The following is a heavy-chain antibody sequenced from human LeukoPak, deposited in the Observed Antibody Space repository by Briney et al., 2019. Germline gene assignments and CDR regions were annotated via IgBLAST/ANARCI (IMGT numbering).Heavy chain of an antibody. J-gene: IGHJ4*02. Sequence: GGFLRLSCAASGFTFSSYAMSWVRQAPGKGLEWVSTIYRGGSTYYADSVKGRFTISRDNSKNTVYLQINTLRVEDTAVYYCARGGLETAVKYFFDYWGQGTLITVSS. CDR1: GFTFSSYA. CDR2: IYRGGST. D-gene: IGHD1-1*01. V-gene: IGHV3-23*05. CDR3: ARGGLETAVKYFFDY.